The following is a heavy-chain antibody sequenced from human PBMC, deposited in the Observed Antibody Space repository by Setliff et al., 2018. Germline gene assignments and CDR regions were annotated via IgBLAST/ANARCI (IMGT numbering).Heavy chain of an antibody. V-gene: IGHV1-46*01. CDR2: IDPSGDYT. CDR3: AREVLPLVREEAFYI. CDR1: GYTFTGYY. D-gene: IGHD2-2*01. J-gene: IGHJ3*02. Sequence: GASVKVSCKASGYTFTGYYMHWVRQAPGQGLEWMGIIDPSGDYTNYAQNFQGRVTITRDTSASTAYVELSSLRSEDTAVYYCAREVLPLVREEAFYIWGQGTMVTVSS.